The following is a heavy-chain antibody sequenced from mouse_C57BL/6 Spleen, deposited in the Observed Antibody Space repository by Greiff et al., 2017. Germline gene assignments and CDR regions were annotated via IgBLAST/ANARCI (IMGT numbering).Heavy chain of an antibody. V-gene: IGHV1-69*01. CDR1: GYTFTSYW. Sequence: QVQLKQPGAELVMPGASVKLSCKASGYTFTSYWMHWVKQRPGQGLEWIGEIDPSDSYTNYNQKFKGKSTLTVDKSSSTAYMQLSSLTSEDSAVYYWARSGGLRRGDAMDYWGQGTSVTVSS. D-gene: IGHD2-4*01. J-gene: IGHJ4*01. CDR2: IDPSDSYT. CDR3: ARSGGLRRGDAMDY.